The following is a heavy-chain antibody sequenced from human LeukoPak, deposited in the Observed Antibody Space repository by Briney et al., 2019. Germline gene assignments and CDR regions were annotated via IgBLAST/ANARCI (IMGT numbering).Heavy chain of an antibody. D-gene: IGHD3-10*01. V-gene: IGHV1-8*03. CDR3: ARSIHEYYYGSGSYYKFDY. CDR2: MNPNSGNT. Sequence: ASVKVSCKASGYTFTSYDINWVRQATGQGLEWMGWMNPNSGNTGYAQKFQGRVTITRNTSISTAYMELSSLRSEDTAVYYCARSIHEYYYGSGSYYKFDYWGQGTLVTVSS. J-gene: IGHJ4*02. CDR1: GYTFTSYD.